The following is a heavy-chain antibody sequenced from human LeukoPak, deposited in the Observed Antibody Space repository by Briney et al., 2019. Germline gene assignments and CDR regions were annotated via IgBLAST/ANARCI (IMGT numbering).Heavy chain of an antibody. CDR1: GFSLSTSGVG. Sequence: SGPTLVKPTQTLTLTCTFSGFSLSTSGVGVGWVRQPPVKALEWLALIYWDDDKLYSPSLKSRLTVTKDTSKNQVVLTMTDMDPVDTATYYCAHRTITANWFDPWGQGILVTVSS. V-gene: IGHV2-5*02. CDR3: AHRTITANWFDP. J-gene: IGHJ5*02. D-gene: IGHD1-14*01. CDR2: IYWDDDK.